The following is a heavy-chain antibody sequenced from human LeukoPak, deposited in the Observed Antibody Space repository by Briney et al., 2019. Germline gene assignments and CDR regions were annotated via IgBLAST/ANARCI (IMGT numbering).Heavy chain of an antibody. Sequence: PGGSLRLSCAASGFTFSSYAMSWVRQAPGKGLEWVSAISGSGGSTYYANSVKGRFTISSDNSKNTLYLQMNSLRAEDTAVYYCAKAGSRRGWFDPWGQGTLVTVSS. D-gene: IGHD1-1*01. J-gene: IGHJ5*02. CDR1: GFTFSSYA. CDR3: AKAGSRRGWFDP. V-gene: IGHV3-23*01. CDR2: ISGSGGST.